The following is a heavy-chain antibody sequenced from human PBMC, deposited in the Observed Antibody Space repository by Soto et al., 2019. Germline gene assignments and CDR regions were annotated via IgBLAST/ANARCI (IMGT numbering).Heavy chain of an antibody. Sequence: EVQLVESGGGLVQPGGSLRLSCAASGFTVSSNYMSWVRQAPGKGLEWVSVIYSGGSTYYADSVKGRLTISRHNSKNTLYLQMNSLRAEDTAVYYCARVCSSTSCYRGFDYWGQGTLVTVSS. D-gene: IGHD2-2*01. CDR2: IYSGGST. J-gene: IGHJ4*02. V-gene: IGHV3-53*04. CDR1: GFTVSSNY. CDR3: ARVCSSTSCYRGFDY.